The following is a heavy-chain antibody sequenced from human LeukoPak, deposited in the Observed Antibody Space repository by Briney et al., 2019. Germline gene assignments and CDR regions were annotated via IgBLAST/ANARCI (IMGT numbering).Heavy chain of an antibody. CDR3: ARGHDPNSSGLKDFDY. Sequence: SETLSLTCAVYGGSFSGYYWSWIRQPPGKGLEWIGEINHSGSTNYNPSLKSRVTISVDTSKNQFSLKLCSVTAADTAVYYCARGHDPNSSGLKDFDYWGQGTLVTVSS. CDR1: GGSFSGYY. J-gene: IGHJ4*02. D-gene: IGHD3-22*01. V-gene: IGHV4-34*01. CDR2: INHSGST.